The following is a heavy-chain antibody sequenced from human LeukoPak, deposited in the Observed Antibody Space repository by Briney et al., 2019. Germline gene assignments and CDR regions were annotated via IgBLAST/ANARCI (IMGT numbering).Heavy chain of an antibody. Sequence: PPETLSLTCAVYGGSFSGYFWSWIRQAPGKGLEWIGEIDHSGSTNYNPSLKSRVTISLDTSKNQFSLKLSSVTAADTAVYYCARVEWFGGYGMDVWGQGTSVTVS. CDR3: ARVEWFGGYGMDV. J-gene: IGHJ6*02. V-gene: IGHV4-34*01. D-gene: IGHD3-10*01. CDR2: IDHSGST. CDR1: GGSFSGYF.